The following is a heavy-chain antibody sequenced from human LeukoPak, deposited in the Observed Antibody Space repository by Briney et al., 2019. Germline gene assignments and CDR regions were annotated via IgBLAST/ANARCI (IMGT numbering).Heavy chain of an antibody. Sequence: GGSLRLSCAASGFTFSDYYMSWIRQAPGKGLEWVSAISGSGGSTYYADSVKGRFTISRDNSKNTLYLQMNSLRAEDTAVYYCAKDREAGHYYDSSGYSYWGQGTLVTVS. J-gene: IGHJ4*02. V-gene: IGHV3-23*01. CDR1: GFTFSDYY. CDR2: ISGSGGST. CDR3: AKDREAGHYYDSSGYSY. D-gene: IGHD3-22*01.